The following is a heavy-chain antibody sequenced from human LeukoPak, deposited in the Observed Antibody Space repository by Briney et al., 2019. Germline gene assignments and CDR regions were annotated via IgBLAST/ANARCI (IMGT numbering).Heavy chain of an antibody. CDR1: GGSISSSSDY. J-gene: IGHJ3*01. CDR2: IYYTGST. Sequence: SETLSLTCTVSGGSISSSSDYWGWIRQPPGKGLEWIGSIYYTGSTYYNPSHRSRVAISVDTSKNQFSLKPSSVTAADTAVYYCAIIVRGFLGQGTMVTVSS. CDR3: AIIVRGF. V-gene: IGHV4-39*01. D-gene: IGHD1-26*01.